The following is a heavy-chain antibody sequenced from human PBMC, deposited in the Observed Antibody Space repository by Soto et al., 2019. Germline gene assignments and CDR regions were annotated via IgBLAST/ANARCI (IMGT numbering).Heavy chain of an antibody. CDR1: GFTFSSYA. J-gene: IGHJ4*02. CDR3: AKSGETVSGDSGKGFDY. Sequence: EVQLLESGGGLVQPGGSLRLSCAASGFTFSSYAMSWVRQAPGKGLEWVSAISGSGGSTYYADSVKGRFTISRDNSKNTLYLQMNSLRAEDTAVYYCAKSGETVSGDSGKGFDYWGRGTLVTVSS. CDR2: ISGSGGST. D-gene: IGHD3-10*01. V-gene: IGHV3-23*01.